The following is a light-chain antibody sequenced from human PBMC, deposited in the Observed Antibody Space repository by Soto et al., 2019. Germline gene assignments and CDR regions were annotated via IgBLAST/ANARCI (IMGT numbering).Light chain of an antibody. V-gene: IGKV1-39*01. J-gene: IGKJ1*01. CDR2: VAS. Sequence: DIQMTQSPSSLSASVGDRVTITCRASQSIATYLNWYQQNSGNAPNLLIYVASTLQSGVPSRFSGSGSGTDFTLTISSLQPEDFVTYYCQQTYRTPRTFGQGTKVEIK. CDR3: QQTYRTPRT. CDR1: QSIATY.